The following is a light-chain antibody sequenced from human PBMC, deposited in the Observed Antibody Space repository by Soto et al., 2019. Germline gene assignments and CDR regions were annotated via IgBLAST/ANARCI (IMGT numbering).Light chain of an antibody. CDR1: SSDVGDYNY. CDR2: DVS. Sequence: QSALTQPRSVSGSPGQSVTISCTGTSSDVGDYNYVSWYQQYPGKAPKLVIYDVSKRPSGVPDRFSGSKSGNTASLTISGVQAEDEADYYCCSFAGSYTFRVFGGGTKLTVL. J-gene: IGLJ3*02. V-gene: IGLV2-11*01. CDR3: CSFAGSYTFRV.